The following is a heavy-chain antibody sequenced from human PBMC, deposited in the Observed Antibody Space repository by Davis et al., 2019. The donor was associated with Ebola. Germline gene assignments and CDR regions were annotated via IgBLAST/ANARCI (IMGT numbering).Heavy chain of an antibody. V-gene: IGHV4-59*11. CDR3: AERGGSV. CDR1: GVSISRHY. J-gene: IGHJ4*02. Sequence: PSKTLSPTCTAPGVSISRHYWSWIRQPPGKRLAWIGSIYYTGSAYYNSSLNSRVTISADTSKNQFSLNLSSVTAADTAVYYCAERGGSVWGQGTLVTVSS. CDR2: IYYTGSA. D-gene: IGHD3-16*01.